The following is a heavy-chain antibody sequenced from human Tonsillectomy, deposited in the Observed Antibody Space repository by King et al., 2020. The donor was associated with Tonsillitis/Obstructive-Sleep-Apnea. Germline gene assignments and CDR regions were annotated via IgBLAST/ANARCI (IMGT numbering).Heavy chain of an antibody. V-gene: IGHV3-30*01. CDR2: ISYDGRND. Sequence: VQLVESGGGVVHPGTSLRLSCAASGFTLRVYAMHWVRQAPGKGLEGVAVISYDGRNDYYADSVMGRFTVSRDNSKNTLYLQMNSLRAEDTAVYYCAKDAGTSSSSFSDYWGQGTLVTVSS. J-gene: IGHJ4*02. D-gene: IGHD6-6*01. CDR1: GFTLRVYA. CDR3: AKDAGTSSSSFSDY.